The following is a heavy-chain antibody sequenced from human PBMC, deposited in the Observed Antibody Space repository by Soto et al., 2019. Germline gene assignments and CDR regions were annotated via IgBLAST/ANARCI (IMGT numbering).Heavy chain of an antibody. CDR3: AYSATTVTPYYFDY. V-gene: IGHV2-5*02. CDR1: GFSLSTNGVS. Sequence: QITLKESGPTLVKPPQTLTLTCTFSGFSLSTNGVSVGWIRQPPGKALEWLALIYWDDDRRYSPSLRSRLTITKDTSKNQVVLTMTNVDPVDTATYYCAYSATTVTPYYFDYWGQGTLVTVSS. CDR2: IYWDDDR. J-gene: IGHJ4*02. D-gene: IGHD4-17*01.